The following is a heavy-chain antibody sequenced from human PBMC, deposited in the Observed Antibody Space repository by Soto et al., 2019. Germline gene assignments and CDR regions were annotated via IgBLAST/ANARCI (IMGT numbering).Heavy chain of an antibody. V-gene: IGHV3-9*01. CDR3: AIFRTVTTPFDY. J-gene: IGHJ4*02. CDR1: GFAFDDDA. CDR2: ISWNSGNI. D-gene: IGHD4-17*01. Sequence: EVQLVESGGGLVQPGRSLRLSCAASGFAFDDDAMHWVRQSPGKGLEWVSGISWNSGNIGYADSVKGRFTISIYKDKSSMDLQMNSLRAEDTALYYCAIFRTVTTPFDYWGQGTLVTVSS.